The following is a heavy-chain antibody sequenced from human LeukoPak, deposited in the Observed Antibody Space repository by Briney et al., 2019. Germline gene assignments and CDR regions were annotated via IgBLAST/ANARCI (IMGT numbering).Heavy chain of an antibody. CDR1: GGSFSGYY. Sequence: SETLSLTCAVYGGSFSGYYWSWIRQPPGKGLEWIGEINHSGSTNYNPSLKSRVTISVDTSKNQFSLKLSSVTAADTAVYYCARGPEYTADHYYGSGSFDYWGQGTLVTVSS. D-gene: IGHD3-10*01. CDR2: INHSGST. CDR3: ARGPEYTADHYYGSGSFDY. J-gene: IGHJ4*02. V-gene: IGHV4-34*01.